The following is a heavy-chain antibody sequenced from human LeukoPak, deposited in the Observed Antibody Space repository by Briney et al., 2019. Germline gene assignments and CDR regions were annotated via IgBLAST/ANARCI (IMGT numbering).Heavy chain of an antibody. V-gene: IGHV4-38-2*01. CDR1: GYSISSGYY. CDR2: IYHRGST. Sequence: SETLSLTCAVSGYSISSGYYWGWIRQPPGKGLEWIGSIYHRGSTYYNPSLKSRVTISVDTSKNQFSLKLSSVTAADTAVYYCASEAGDAFDIWGQGTMVTVSS. CDR3: ASEAGDAFDI. J-gene: IGHJ3*02. D-gene: IGHD6-13*01.